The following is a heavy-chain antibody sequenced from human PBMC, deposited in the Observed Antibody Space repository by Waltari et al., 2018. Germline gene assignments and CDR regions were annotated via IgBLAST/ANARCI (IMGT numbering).Heavy chain of an antibody. J-gene: IGHJ4*02. D-gene: IGHD6-19*01. CDR2: IYYSGTT. CDR3: ARRNSVEQWLSLLDYYFDY. Sequence: SVSGGSISRSSYYWGWIRQPPGKGLEWIGNIYYSGTTYFNPSLKSRVTISVDTSKNQFSLKLSSVTAADTAVYYCARRNSVEQWLSLLDYYFDYWGQGTLVTVSS. CDR1: GGSISRSSYY. V-gene: IGHV4-39*01.